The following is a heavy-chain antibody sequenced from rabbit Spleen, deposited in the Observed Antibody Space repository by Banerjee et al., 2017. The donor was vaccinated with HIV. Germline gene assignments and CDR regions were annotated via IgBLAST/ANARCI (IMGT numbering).Heavy chain of an antibody. J-gene: IGHJ3*01. Sequence: QEHLKESGGGLVKPEGSLTLTCKASGFSFSEKEVMCWVRQAPGKGLEWIGCINTITGKTVYATWAKGRFTISRASSTTVFLQLTSLTAADTATYFCARDLPEIIGWNFGFWGPGTLVTVS. CDR3: ARDLPEIIGWNFGF. D-gene: IGHD1-1*01. V-gene: IGHV1S45*01. CDR2: INTITGKT. CDR1: GFSFSEKEV.